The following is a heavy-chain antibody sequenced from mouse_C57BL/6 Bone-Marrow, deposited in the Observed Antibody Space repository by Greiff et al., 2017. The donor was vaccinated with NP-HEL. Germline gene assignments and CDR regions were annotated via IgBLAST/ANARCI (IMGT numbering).Heavy chain of an antibody. D-gene: IGHD1-1*01. CDR3: ARLTPGRSSFAY. Sequence: DVMLVESGGGLVKPGGSLKLSCAASGFTFSSYTMSWVRQTPEKRLEWVATISGGGGNTYYTDSVKGRFTISRDNAKNTLYMQMSSLRSEDTALDDCARLTPGRSSFAYWGQGTLVTVSA. CDR1: GFTFSSYT. J-gene: IGHJ3*01. CDR2: ISGGGGNT. V-gene: IGHV5-9*01.